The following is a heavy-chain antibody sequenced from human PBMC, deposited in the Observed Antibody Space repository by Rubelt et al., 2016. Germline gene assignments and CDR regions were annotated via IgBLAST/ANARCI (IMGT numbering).Heavy chain of an antibody. CDR3: ARGEVGATGSFDY. V-gene: IGHV3-48*01. J-gene: IGHJ4*02. CDR2: ISTSGSTI. D-gene: IGHD1-26*01. Sequence: SFSMSWVRQVPGKGLEWVSWISTSGSTIFYADSVKGRFTISRDNARDNAKSSLYLQMDSLRADDTAVYYCARGEVGATGSFDYWGQGTLVTVSS. CDR1: SFS.